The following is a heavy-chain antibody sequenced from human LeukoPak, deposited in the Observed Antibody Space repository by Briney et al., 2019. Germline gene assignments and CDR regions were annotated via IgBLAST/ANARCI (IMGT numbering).Heavy chain of an antibody. CDR3: ARRYGLSAFDI. Sequence: SETLSLTCTVSGGSISSYYWGWIRQPPRKGLEWIGSMYHSGNTYYNSSLKSRVTLSVDTSKNQFSLKLSSVTAADTAVYYCARRYGLSAFDIWGQGTLVTVSS. CDR2: MYHSGNT. CDR1: GGSISSYY. V-gene: IGHV4-59*08. J-gene: IGHJ4*02. D-gene: IGHD5-18*01.